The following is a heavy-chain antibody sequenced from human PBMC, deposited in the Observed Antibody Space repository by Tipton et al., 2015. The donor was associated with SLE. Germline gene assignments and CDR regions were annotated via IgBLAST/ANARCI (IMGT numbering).Heavy chain of an antibody. V-gene: IGHV4-39*01. J-gene: IGHJ4*02. CDR1: GGSISSSSYY. CDR3: ARVGGHIQWPWLTA. Sequence: TLSLTCTVSGGSISSSSYYWGWIRQPPGKGLDWIGSIYYSGSTYYNPSLKSRVTISVDTSKNQFSLKLSSVTAADTAVYYCARVGGHIQWPWLTAWGQGTLVTVSS. CDR2: IYYSGST. D-gene: IGHD2-21*02.